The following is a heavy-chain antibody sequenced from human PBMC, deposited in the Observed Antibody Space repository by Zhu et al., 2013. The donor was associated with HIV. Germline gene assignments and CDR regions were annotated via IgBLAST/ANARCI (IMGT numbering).Heavy chain of an antibody. CDR2: IYYSGST. CDR3: ARQLGSNWYVDY. J-gene: IGHJ4*02. CDR1: GGSISSYY. V-gene: IGHV4-59*08. D-gene: IGHD6-13*01. Sequence: VQLHESGPRTGEAFRRPCPLTCTVSGGSISSYYWSWIRQPPGKGLEWIGYIYYSGSTNYNPSLKSRVTISLDTSKNQFSLRLSSVTAADTAVYYCARQLGSNWYVDYWGQGTLVTVSS.